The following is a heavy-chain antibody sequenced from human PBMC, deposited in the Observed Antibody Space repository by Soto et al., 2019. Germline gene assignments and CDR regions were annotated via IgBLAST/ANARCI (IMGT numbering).Heavy chain of an antibody. CDR2: INHSGST. CDR3: ASDIRLRMDWTNWFDP. V-gene: IGHV4-34*01. Sequence: PSETLSLTCAVYGGSFSGYYWSWIRQPPGKGLEWIGEINHSGSTNYNPSLKSRVTISVDTSKNQFSLKLSSVTAADTAVYYCASDIRLRMDWTNWFDPWGQGTLVTVSS. D-gene: IGHD5-12*01. J-gene: IGHJ5*02. CDR1: GGSFSGYY.